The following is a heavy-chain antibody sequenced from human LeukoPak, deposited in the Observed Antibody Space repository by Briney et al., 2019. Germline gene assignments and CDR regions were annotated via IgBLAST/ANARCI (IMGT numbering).Heavy chain of an antibody. Sequence: KPSETLSLTCAVYGGSFSAYYWSWIRQSPGKELQWIAEVNHRGDTNYNPSVKGRVTISVDTSKNQFSLKVTSLTAADTAVYYCARGPTISETGYFDYWGQGTLVTVSS. CDR1: GGSFSAYY. CDR3: ARGPTISETGYFDY. CDR2: VNHRGDT. J-gene: IGHJ4*03. V-gene: IGHV4-34*01. D-gene: IGHD1-1*01.